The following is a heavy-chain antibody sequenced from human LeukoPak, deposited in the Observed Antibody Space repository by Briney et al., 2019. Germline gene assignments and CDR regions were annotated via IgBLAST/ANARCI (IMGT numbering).Heavy chain of an antibody. CDR1: GGSISSYY. CDR3: ARVNLLGYCTSGVCPGGGVPFDY. Sequence: SETLSLTCTVSGGSISSYYWSWIRQPPGKGLEWIGYIYYSGSTNYNPSLKSRVTISVETSKNQFSLKLSSVTAADTAVYYCARVNLLGYCTSGVCPGGGVPFDYWGQGILVTVSS. J-gene: IGHJ4*02. D-gene: IGHD2-8*01. V-gene: IGHV4-59*01. CDR2: IYYSGST.